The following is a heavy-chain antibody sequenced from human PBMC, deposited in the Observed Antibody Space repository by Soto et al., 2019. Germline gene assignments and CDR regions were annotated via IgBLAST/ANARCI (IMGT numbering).Heavy chain of an antibody. V-gene: IGHV3-21*01. CDR1: GFTFSRFN. Sequence: WSLRLSCVASGFTFSRFNMKWVRQAPGKGLEWVSSISDGSTYIYYADSVKGRFTVSRDNAKNSLYLQMDSLRVEDTAVYYCTRAYSSSFADWGQGKMVTVYS. CDR3: TRAYSSSFAD. CDR2: ISDGSTYI. D-gene: IGHD2-2*01. J-gene: IGHJ4*02.